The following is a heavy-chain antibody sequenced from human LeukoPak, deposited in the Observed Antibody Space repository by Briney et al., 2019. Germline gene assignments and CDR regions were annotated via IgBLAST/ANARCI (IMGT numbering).Heavy chain of an antibody. J-gene: IGHJ4*02. V-gene: IGHV4-61*02. CDR2: IYTSGST. D-gene: IGHD6-19*01. Sequence: SETLSLTCTVSGGSISSGSYYWRWDRQPAGKGLEGVGRIYTSGSTKYNPSLKSRVNISVDTSKNQFSLKLSSVTAADTAVYYCARDRGGVAGTGYWGQGTLVTVSS. CDR1: GGSISSGSYY. CDR3: ARDRGGVAGTGY.